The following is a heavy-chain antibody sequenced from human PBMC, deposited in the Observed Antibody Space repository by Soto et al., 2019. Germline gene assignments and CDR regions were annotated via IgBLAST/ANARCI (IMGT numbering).Heavy chain of an antibody. V-gene: IGHV1-69*13. CDR2: IIPIFGTA. J-gene: IGHJ5*02. Sequence: GTSVKVSCKSSGGTFSNYAISWVRQAPGHGLEWMGGIIPIFGTANYAQKFQGRVTITADESTSTVYMELSSLRSGDTAVDYCASLDGYIQFDPWGQGTLVTVSS. D-gene: IGHD5-12*01. CDR3: ASLDGYIQFDP. CDR1: GGTFSNYA.